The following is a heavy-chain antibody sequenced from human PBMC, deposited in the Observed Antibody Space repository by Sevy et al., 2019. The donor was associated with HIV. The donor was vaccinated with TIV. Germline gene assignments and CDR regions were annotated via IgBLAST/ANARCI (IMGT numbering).Heavy chain of an antibody. CDR2: VSGGGDTT. J-gene: IGHJ4*02. D-gene: IGHD1-26*01. Sequence: GGSLRLSCAASGFTFNNYAMTWVRQAPGKGLEWVSAVSGGGDTTYYADSVKGRFTISRDNSKNTLYLQMNSLRDEDTAVYYCAKGGSTRDYYLNYFAYWGQGTLVTVSS. V-gene: IGHV3-23*01. CDR1: GFTFNNYA. CDR3: AKGGSTRDYYLNYFAY.